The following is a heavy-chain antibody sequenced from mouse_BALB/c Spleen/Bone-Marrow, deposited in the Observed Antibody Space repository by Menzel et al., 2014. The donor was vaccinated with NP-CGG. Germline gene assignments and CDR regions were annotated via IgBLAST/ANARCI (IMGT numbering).Heavy chain of an antibody. CDR3: ARYGVYFPWCAY. Sequence: VQLQQSGAEIVKPGASVKLSCKASGYTFTSYWMHWVKQRPGQGLEWIGEIDPSDSYTNYNQKFKGKATLTVDKSSSTAYMQLSSLTSEDSAVYYCARYGVYFPWCAYWGQGTLVTVSA. CDR2: IDPSDSYT. J-gene: IGHJ3*01. CDR1: GYTFTSYW. D-gene: IGHD1-1*01. V-gene: IGHV1-69*02.